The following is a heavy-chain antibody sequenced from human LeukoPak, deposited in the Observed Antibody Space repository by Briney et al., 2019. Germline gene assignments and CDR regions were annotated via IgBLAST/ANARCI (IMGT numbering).Heavy chain of an antibody. J-gene: IGHJ5*02. CDR1: GFTFSSYN. CDR2: ISSGSIYI. D-gene: IGHD2-15*01. Sequence: GGSLRLSCAASGFTFSSYNMNWVRQAPGKGLEWVSSISSGSIYIYYADSVKGRFTISRDNAKNSLYLQMNSLRAEDTAVYYCAREVDCSGGSCYANWFDPWGQGTLVTVSS. V-gene: IGHV3-21*01. CDR3: AREVDCSGGSCYANWFDP.